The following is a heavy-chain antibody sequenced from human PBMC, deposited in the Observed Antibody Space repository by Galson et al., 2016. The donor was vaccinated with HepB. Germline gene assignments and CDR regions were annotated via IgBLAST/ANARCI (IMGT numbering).Heavy chain of an antibody. V-gene: IGHV3-23*01. J-gene: IGHJ6*03. CDR2: IVFSAGSA. CDR1: GFTFSNYA. Sequence: SLRLSCAASGFTFSNYAMSWVRQAPGKGLEWVSTIVFSAGSAFYADPVKGRFTISRDNSKNTLSLQMNSLRAEDTAVYYCAKCGSSYYSYFMDVWGKGTTVTVSS. CDR3: AKCGSSYYSYFMDV. D-gene: IGHD6-13*01.